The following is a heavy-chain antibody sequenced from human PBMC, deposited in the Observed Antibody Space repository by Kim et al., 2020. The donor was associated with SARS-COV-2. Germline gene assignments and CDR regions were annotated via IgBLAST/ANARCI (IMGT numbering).Heavy chain of an antibody. D-gene: IGHD1-26*01. CDR2: IYYSGST. CDR3: ARVYFKGARGYFDY. J-gene: IGHJ4*02. V-gene: IGHV4-59*01. Sequence: SETLSLTCTVSGGSISSYYWSWIRQPPGKGLEWIGYIYYSGSTNYNPSLKSRVTISVDTSKNQFSLKLSSVTAADTAVYYCARVYFKGARGYFDYWGQGTLVTVSS. CDR1: GGSISSYY.